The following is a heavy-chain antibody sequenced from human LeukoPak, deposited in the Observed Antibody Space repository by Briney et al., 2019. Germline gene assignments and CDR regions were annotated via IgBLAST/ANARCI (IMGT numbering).Heavy chain of an antibody. V-gene: IGHV3-23*01. Sequence: GGSLRLSCAASGFTFSTFAMSWVRQDPGRGLEWVSSITGAGDTTYYPESVKGRFIISRDNSKNTLYLQINSLRAEDTAVYYCARDRHCVNGVCHSPPGMDVWGQGTTVTVSS. J-gene: IGHJ6*02. CDR2: ITGAGDTT. CDR1: GFTFSTFA. CDR3: ARDRHCVNGVCHSPPGMDV. D-gene: IGHD2-8*01.